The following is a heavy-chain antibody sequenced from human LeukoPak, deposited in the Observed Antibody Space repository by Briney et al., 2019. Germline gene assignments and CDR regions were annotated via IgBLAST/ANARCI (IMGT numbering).Heavy chain of an antibody. Sequence: SETLSLTCSVSGGSIRSSDDYWGFVRQTPGKGLEWTGSIYYTGSSHYNPSLKSRATISVDTSKNQFSLKLTSVTAADTAVYYCTRAASSGPLFTYHMDVWGKGTTVTVSS. CDR1: GGSIRSSDDY. CDR3: TRAASSGPLFTYHMDV. V-gene: IGHV4-39*07. CDR2: IYYTGSS. D-gene: IGHD3-22*01. J-gene: IGHJ6*03.